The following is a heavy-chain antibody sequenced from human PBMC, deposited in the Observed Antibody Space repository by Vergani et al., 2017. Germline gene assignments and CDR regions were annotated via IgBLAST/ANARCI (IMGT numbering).Heavy chain of an antibody. V-gene: IGHV4-59*01. J-gene: IGHJ3*02. D-gene: IGHD2-15*01. Sequence: QVQLQESGPGLVKPSETLSLTCTVSGGSISSYYWSWIRQPPGKGLEWIGYIYYSGSTNYNPSLKSRVTISVDTSKNQFSLKLSSVTATDTAVYYCAGDDGYCSGGSCLPAVDIWGQGTMVTVSS. CDR1: GGSISSYY. CDR2: IYYSGST. CDR3: AGDDGYCSGGSCLPAVDI.